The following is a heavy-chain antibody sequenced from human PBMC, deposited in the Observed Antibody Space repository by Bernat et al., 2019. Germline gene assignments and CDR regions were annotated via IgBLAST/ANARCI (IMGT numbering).Heavy chain of an antibody. CDR3: AKDRNSRLPVSFDV. CDR2: ISGSGGET. D-gene: IGHD4-17*01. J-gene: IGHJ3*01. V-gene: IGHV3-23*04. CDR1: GFNFRIYA. Sequence: EVQLVESGGGLVQPGGSLRLSCAASGFNFRIYAMNWVRQAPGNGPEWVSGISGSGGETRYAESVKGRFTISRDNSKNALSLQMNSLRVDDTAVYYCAKDRNSRLPVSFDVWGRGTMVTVSS.